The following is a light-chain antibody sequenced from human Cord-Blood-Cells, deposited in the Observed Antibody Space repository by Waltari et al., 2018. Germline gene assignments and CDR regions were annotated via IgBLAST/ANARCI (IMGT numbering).Light chain of an antibody. J-gene: IGKJ4*01. CDR3: QQYGSLLT. CDR2: GAS. V-gene: IGKV3-20*01. Sequence: EIVLTQSPGTLSLSPGERATLPCRASQSVSSSYLAWYQQKPGQAPRLLIYGASSRATGIPDRFSGSESGTDFTLTISRLEPEDFAVYYCQQYGSLLTFGGGTKVEIK. CDR1: QSVSSSY.